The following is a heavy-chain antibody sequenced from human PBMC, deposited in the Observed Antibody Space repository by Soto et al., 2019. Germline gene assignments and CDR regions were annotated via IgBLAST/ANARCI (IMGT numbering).Heavy chain of an antibody. V-gene: IGHV4-4*02. J-gene: IGHJ4*03. CDR2: IYHTGGR. D-gene: IGHD2-2*01. Sequence: SETLSRTCFVSGGSINNTYWWSWVRQAPEKGLEWSGDIYHTGGRSYMPSLRGRISLSVDTSKNQFSLKLTSVIAADTAVYYCARAVYCTIANCWAHFHHFNVDVWGPGPEVTVSS. CDR1: GGSINNTYW. CDR3: ARAVYCTIANCWAHFHHFNVDV.